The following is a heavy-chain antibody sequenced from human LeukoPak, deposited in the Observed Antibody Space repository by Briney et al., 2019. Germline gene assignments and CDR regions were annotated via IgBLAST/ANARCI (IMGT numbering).Heavy chain of an antibody. D-gene: IGHD3-22*01. CDR2: INHSGST. Sequence: PSETLSLTCAVYGGSFSGYYWSWIRQPPGKGLEWIGEINHSGSTNYNPSLKSRVTISVDTSKNQFSLKLSSVTAADTAVYYCARVSTYYYDSSGYMESFDYWGQGTLVTVSS. J-gene: IGHJ4*02. CDR1: GGSFSGYY. V-gene: IGHV4-34*01. CDR3: ARVSTYYYDSSGYMESFDY.